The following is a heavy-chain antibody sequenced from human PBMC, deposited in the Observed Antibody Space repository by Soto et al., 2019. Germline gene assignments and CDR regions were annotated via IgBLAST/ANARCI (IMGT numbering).Heavy chain of an antibody. V-gene: IGHV3-30-3*01. CDR3: ARDMYSSDYFVKWFEP. CDR2: ISHDGINK. Sequence: QVRLVESGGGVVQPGRSLRLSCTASGLSFSSYAMYWFRQPPGKGLEWVAVISHDGINKHYADSVKGRVTVSRDNSNHSLDLQLNSLRGEATAMYYCARDMYSSDYFVKWFEPWGQGTLVTVSS. D-gene: IGHD6-19*01. CDR1: GLSFSSYA. J-gene: IGHJ5*02.